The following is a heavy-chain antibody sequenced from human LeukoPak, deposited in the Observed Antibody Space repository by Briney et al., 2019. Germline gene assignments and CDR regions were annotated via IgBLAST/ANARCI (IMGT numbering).Heavy chain of an antibody. Sequence: GGSLRLSCAASGFTFSNAWMSWVRQAPRKGLEWVGRIKSKTDGGTTDYAAPVKGRFTISRDDSKNTLYLQMNSLKTEDTAVYYCTTPWEQRAIHYYYGMDVWGQGTTVTVSS. J-gene: IGHJ6*02. CDR1: GFTFSNAW. CDR3: TTPWEQRAIHYYYGMDV. D-gene: IGHD1-26*01. V-gene: IGHV3-15*01. CDR2: IKSKTDGGTT.